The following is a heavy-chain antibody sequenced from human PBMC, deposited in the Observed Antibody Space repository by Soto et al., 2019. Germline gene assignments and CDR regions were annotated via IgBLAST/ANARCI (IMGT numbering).Heavy chain of an antibody. CDR3: ARGDYGDYSWFDY. V-gene: IGHV4-61*01. CDR2: IHYSGSI. CDR1: GGSISSSSYY. Sequence: SETLSLTCTVSGGSISSSSYYWSWLRPPPGKGLEWIGYIHYSGSINTNPSLKSRVIILLETSKNEFSLNLSSVTTADTAVYYCARGDYGDYSWFDYWGQGTPVTVSS. D-gene: IGHD4-17*01. J-gene: IGHJ4*02.